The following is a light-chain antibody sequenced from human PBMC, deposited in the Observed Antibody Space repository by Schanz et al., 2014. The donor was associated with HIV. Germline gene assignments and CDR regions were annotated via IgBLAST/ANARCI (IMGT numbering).Light chain of an antibody. J-gene: IGLJ2*01. CDR3: SSYGGNNNLV. CDR2: SNN. Sequence: QSVLTQPPSASGPPGQRVTISCSGSSSNIGSNTVNWYQQLPGTAPKLLIYSNNQRPSGVPDRFSGSKSGNTASLTVSGLQPEDEADYYCSSYGGNNNLVFGGGTKLTVL. V-gene: IGLV1-44*01. CDR1: SSNIGSNT.